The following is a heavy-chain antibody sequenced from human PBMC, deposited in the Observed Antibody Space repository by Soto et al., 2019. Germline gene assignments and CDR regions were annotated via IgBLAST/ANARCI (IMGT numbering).Heavy chain of an antibody. Sequence: QVQLVQSGAEVKKPGSSVKVSCKASGGTFSSYAISWVRQAPGQGLEWMGGIIPILGTANYAQKFQGRVTITADESTSTAYMELSSLRSEDTAVYYCARVSDHILTGGLVGAFDIWGQGTMVTVSS. CDR1: GGTFSSYA. D-gene: IGHD3-9*01. CDR3: ARVSDHILTGGLVGAFDI. V-gene: IGHV1-69*01. J-gene: IGHJ3*02. CDR2: IIPILGTA.